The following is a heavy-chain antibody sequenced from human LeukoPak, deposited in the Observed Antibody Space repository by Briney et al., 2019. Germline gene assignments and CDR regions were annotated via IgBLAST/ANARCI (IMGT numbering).Heavy chain of an antibody. V-gene: IGHV3-49*03. CDR2: IRSKAYGGTI. D-gene: IGHD3-3*01. CDR3: SRNPYYDFCCFDY. CDR1: GFTFRDYS. J-gene: IGHJ4*02. Sequence: GGSLRLSCTASGFTFRDYSMSWFRQAPGKGLEWVGFIRSKAYGGTIQYAASVRGRFTISKDDSKSIAYLQMDSLKTEDTAMYYCSRNPYYDFCCFDYWGQGTLVTVSS.